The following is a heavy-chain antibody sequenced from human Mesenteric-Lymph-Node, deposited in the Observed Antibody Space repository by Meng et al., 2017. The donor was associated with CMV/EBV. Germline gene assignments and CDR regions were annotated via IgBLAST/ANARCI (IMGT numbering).Heavy chain of an antibody. J-gene: IGHJ5*02. CDR1: GFTFSRYS. CDR3: ARDRLPGYREDQNWFDP. CDR2: ISSTSSYI. Sequence: ETLSLTCAASGFTFSRYSMNWVRQAPGKGPEWVSSISSTSSYIYYADSVKGRFTISRDNAKNSLYLQMNSLRAEDTAVYYCARDRLPGYREDQNWFDPWGQGTLVTVSS. D-gene: IGHD6-13*01. V-gene: IGHV3-21*01.